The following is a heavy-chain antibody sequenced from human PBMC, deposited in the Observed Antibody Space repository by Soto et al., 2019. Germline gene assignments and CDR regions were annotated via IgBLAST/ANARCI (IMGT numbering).Heavy chain of an antibody. CDR2: IIPIFGTA. D-gene: IGHD5-18*01. CDR3: AREDDVDTAMVYY. J-gene: IGHJ4*02. CDR1: GATLSSYA. Sequence: PVKVSCKASGATLSSYAISWVRQAPGQGLEWMGGIIPIFGTANYAQKFQGRVTITADEATSTAYMELSSLRSENTAVYYCAREDDVDTAMVYYWGQGTLVTVSS. V-gene: IGHV1-69*13.